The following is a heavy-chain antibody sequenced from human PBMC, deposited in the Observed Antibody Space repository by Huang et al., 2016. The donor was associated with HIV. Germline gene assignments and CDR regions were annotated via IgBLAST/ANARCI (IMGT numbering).Heavy chain of an antibody. V-gene: IGHV5-51*01. CDR3: ARQGLWLPPTDPFDY. Sequence: EVHLVQSGAEVKEPGESLKISCQASGYNCDSYWIGWVRQMPGKGLEWVGVIDPGDSDTRYDPSFQGQVTISADQSINTAYLQWSSLKASDTAIYFCARQGLWLPPTDPFDYWGQGTPVTVSA. D-gene: IGHD3-10*01. CDR2: IDPGDSDT. CDR1: GYNCDSYW. J-gene: IGHJ4*02.